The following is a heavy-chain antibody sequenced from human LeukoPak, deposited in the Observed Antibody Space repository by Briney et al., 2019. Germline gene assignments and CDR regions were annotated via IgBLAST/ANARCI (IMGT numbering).Heavy chain of an antibody. CDR2: IYSSGST. Sequence: PSETLSLTCTVSGGSISSGTYFWGWIRQAPGKGLEWIGSIYSSGSTYYNPSLKSRVTISVDTSKNQFSLKLSSVTAADTAIYFCARHRGSIVRGVIIERPRAYNWFDPWGQGTLVTVSS. CDR1: GGSISSGTYF. J-gene: IGHJ5*02. D-gene: IGHD3-10*01. V-gene: IGHV4-39*01. CDR3: ARHRGSIVRGVIIERPRAYNWFDP.